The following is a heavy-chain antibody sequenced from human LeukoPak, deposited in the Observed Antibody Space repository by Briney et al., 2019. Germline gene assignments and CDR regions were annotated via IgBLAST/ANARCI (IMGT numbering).Heavy chain of an antibody. J-gene: IGHJ5*02. Sequence: SETLSLTCAVYGGSFSGYYWSWIRQPPGKGLEWIGKINHSGSTNYNPSLKSQGTVSVDTSKNQFSLKLRSVTAADTAVYYCARAPSYYDILTGYIGWFDPWGQGTLVTVSS. CDR3: ARAPSYYDILTGYIGWFDP. V-gene: IGHV4-34*01. CDR1: GGSFSGYY. CDR2: INHSGST. D-gene: IGHD3-9*01.